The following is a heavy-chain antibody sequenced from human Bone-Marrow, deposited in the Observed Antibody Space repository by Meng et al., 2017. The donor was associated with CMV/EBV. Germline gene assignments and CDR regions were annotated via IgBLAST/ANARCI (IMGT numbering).Heavy chain of an antibody. J-gene: IGHJ5*02. Sequence: LSLTCAASGFTFSSYSMNWVRQAPGKGLEWVSSISSSSSYIYYADSVKGRFTISRDNAKNSLYLQMNSLRAEDTAVYYCARVYCSTTSCYSLDPWGQGTLVTVSS. D-gene: IGHD2-2*02. CDR2: ISSSSSYI. CDR1: GFTFSSYS. V-gene: IGHV3-21*01. CDR3: ARVYCSTTSCYSLDP.